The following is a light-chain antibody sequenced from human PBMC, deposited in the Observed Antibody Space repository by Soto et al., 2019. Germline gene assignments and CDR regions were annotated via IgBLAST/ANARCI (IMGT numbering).Light chain of an antibody. CDR2: EVS. CDR1: SSDVGGYNY. J-gene: IGLJ2*01. Sequence: QSALTQPASVSGSPGQSITISCTGTSSDVGGYNYVSWYQQHPGKAPKLMIYEVSNRPSGVSNRFSGSNSGNTASLTISGLRAEYEAEYYCCSYTWNSTLVVFGGGTKLTVL. V-gene: IGLV2-14*01. CDR3: CSYTWNSTLVV.